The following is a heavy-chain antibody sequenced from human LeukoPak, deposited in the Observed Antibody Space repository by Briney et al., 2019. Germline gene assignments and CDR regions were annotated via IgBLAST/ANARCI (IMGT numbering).Heavy chain of an antibody. V-gene: IGHV1-69*05. J-gene: IGHJ3*02. D-gene: IGHD2-15*01. Sequence: ASVKVSCKAGGGTFSSYAFSWLRQARAQGLEWMGRIIPVFGTANYAQKFQGRVTITTDESTSTAYIELRRQRSEDTAVYYLARGIPGPDIRVAVWDAFYILGRGKIVTVSS. CDR3: ARGIPGPDIRVAVWDAFYI. CDR1: GGTFSSYA. CDR2: IIPVFGTA.